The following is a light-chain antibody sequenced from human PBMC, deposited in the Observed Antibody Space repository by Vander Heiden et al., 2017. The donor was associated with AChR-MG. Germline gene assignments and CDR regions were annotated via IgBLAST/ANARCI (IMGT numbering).Light chain of an antibody. CDR1: SSNIGSNT. V-gene: IGLV1-44*01. Sequence: QSVLTQPPSASGTPGQRVTISCSGSSSNIGSNTVNWYQQLPGTAPKLLIYSNNQRPSGVPDRFSGSKSGTSASLAIGGLQSEDEDDYYCAAWDDSLKKVFGGGTKLTVL. J-gene: IGLJ3*02. CDR2: SNN. CDR3: AAWDDSLKKV.